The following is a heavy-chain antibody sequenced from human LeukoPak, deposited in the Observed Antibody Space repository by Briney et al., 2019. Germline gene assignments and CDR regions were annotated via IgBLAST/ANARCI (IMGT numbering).Heavy chain of an antibody. J-gene: IGHJ3*02. D-gene: IGHD1-26*01. CDR1: GLSFSTYA. Sequence: PGGSQRLFCAPSGLSFSTYAMHWVRQAPGGGLEYVSSFTSDGGSTYNANSVKGRFTISRDNSKNTLYLQMGSLRAEDMAVYYCARDQRGVGDIWGQGTMVTVSS. CDR2: FTSDGGST. CDR3: ARDQRGVGDI. V-gene: IGHV3-64*01.